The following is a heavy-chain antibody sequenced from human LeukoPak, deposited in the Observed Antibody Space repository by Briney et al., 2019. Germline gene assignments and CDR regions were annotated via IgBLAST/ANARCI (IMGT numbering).Heavy chain of an antibody. J-gene: IGHJ4*02. CDR2: ISYDGSNK. CDR1: GFTFSSYA. Sequence: GGSLRLSCAASGFTFSSYAMHWVRQAPGKGLEWVAVISYDGSNKYYADSVKGRSTISRDNSKNTLYLQMNSLRAEDTAVYYCARGEYYGSGSYYKDAHFDYWGQGTLVTVSS. D-gene: IGHD3-10*01. CDR3: ARGEYYGSGSYYKDAHFDY. V-gene: IGHV3-30*04.